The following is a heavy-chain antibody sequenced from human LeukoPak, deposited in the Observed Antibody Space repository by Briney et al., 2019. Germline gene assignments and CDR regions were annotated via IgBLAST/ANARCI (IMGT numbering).Heavy chain of an antibody. CDR2: IYSSGST. Sequence: SETLSLTCTVSGVSISRGDYYWSWIRQPPGKGLEWIGYIYSSGSTYYNPSLKSRATVSLGTSKNQLSLKLSTVTAADTAVYYCARPYYYDSRIDPWGQGTLVTVSS. CDR3: ARPYYYDSRIDP. J-gene: IGHJ5*02. D-gene: IGHD3-22*01. CDR1: GVSISRGDYY. V-gene: IGHV4-30-4*01.